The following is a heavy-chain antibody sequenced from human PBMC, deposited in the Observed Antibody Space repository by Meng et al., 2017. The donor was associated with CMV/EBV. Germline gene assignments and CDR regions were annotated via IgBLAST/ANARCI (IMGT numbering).Heavy chain of an antibody. CDR2: IYPGDSDT. Sequence: GESLKISCKGSGYSFTSYWIGWVRQMPGKGLEWMGIIYPGDSDTRYSPSFQGQVTISADKSISTAYLQWSSLKASDTAVYYCARERVVVVPAATLDYGMDVWGQGTTVTVSS. CDR1: GYSFTSYW. D-gene: IGHD2-2*01. CDR3: ARERVVVVPAATLDYGMDV. J-gene: IGHJ6*02. V-gene: IGHV5-51*01.